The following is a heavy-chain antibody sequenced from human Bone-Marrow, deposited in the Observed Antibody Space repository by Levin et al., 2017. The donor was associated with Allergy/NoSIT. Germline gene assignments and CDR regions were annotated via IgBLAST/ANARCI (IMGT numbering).Heavy chain of an antibody. CDR3: ARGELELAY. J-gene: IGHJ4*02. Sequence: GGSLRLSCEASGFTFSTYTMNWVRQAPGKGLEWVASFSSSRYIYYADSVKGRFTISRDNAKNSLFLQMNSLRAEDTAVYYCARGELELAYWGQGTLVTVSS. CDR2: FSSSRYI. V-gene: IGHV3-69-1*02. CDR1: GFTFSTYT. D-gene: IGHD1-7*01.